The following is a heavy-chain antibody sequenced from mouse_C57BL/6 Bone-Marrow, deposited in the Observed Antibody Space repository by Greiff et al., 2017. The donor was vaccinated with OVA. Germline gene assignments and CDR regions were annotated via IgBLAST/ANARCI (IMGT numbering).Heavy chain of an antibody. CDR2: ISDGGSYT. J-gene: IGHJ2*01. Sequence: EVKLMESGGGLVKPGGSLKLSCAASGFTFSSYAMSWVRQTPEKRLEWVATISDGGSYTYYPDNVKGRFTISRDNAKNNLYLQMSHLKSEDTAMYYCARALYDSFDYWGQGTTLTVSS. D-gene: IGHD2-3*01. V-gene: IGHV5-4*03. CDR1: GFTFSSYA. CDR3: ARALYDSFDY.